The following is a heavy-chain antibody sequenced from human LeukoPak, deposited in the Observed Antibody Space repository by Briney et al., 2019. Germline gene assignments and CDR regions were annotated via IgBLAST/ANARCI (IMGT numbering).Heavy chain of an antibody. J-gene: IGHJ3*02. CDR2: ISSGSSTI. V-gene: IGHV3-48*02. Sequence: AGSLRLSCAASGFTFSSFSMNWVRQAPGKGLEWVSYISSGSSTIYYADSVKGRFTISRDNAKNSLYLQVNSLRDEDTAVYYCARAGGLLWFGEVLESSDAFHIWGQGTMVTVSS. D-gene: IGHD3-10*01. CDR1: GFTFSSFS. CDR3: ARAGGLLWFGEVLESSDAFHI.